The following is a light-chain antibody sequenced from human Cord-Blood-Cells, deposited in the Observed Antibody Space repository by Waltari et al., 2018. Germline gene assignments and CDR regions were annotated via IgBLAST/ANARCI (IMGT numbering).Light chain of an antibody. CDR2: DVS. CDR3: SSYTSSSTLV. J-gene: IGLJ2*01. Sequence: QSALTQPASVSGSPGQSITIPCTGTSSDVGGYNYVSWYQQHPAKAPKLMIYDVSNRPSGVSNRFSGSKSGNTASLTISGLQAEDEADYYCSSYTSSSTLVFGGGTKLTVL. CDR1: SSDVGGYNY. V-gene: IGLV2-14*01.